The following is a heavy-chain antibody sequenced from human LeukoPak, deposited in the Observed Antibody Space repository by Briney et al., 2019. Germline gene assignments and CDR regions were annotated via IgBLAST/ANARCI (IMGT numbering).Heavy chain of an antibody. D-gene: IGHD5-18*01. CDR1: GFTFTSSA. Sequence: SVKVSSKASGFTFTSSAMQWVRQARGQRLEWIGWIVVGSGNTNYAQKFQERVTITRDMSTSTAYMELSSLRSEDTAVYYCARNYGYTYGFDYWGQGTLVTVSS. CDR3: ARNYGYTYGFDY. J-gene: IGHJ4*02. V-gene: IGHV1-58*02. CDR2: IVVGSGNT.